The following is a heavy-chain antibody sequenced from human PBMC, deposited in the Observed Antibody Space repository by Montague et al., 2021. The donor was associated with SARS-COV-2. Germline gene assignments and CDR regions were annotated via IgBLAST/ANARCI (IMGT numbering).Heavy chain of an antibody. Sequence: TRSLTCSVSGGSISSGTYHWSWIRQPAGKGLEWIGRLYTRGSTNYNPSLKSRITISVDTSKNQFSLKLTSVTAADTAVYYCARDLGAYYGMDVWGQGTTVTVSS. D-gene: IGHD3-10*01. V-gene: IGHV4-61*02. J-gene: IGHJ6*02. CDR1: GGSISSGTYH. CDR3: ARDLGAYYGMDV. CDR2: LYTRGST.